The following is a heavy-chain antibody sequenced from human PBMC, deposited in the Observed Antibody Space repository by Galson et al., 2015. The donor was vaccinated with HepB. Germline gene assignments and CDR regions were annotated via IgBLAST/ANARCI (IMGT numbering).Heavy chain of an antibody. J-gene: IGHJ2*01. CDR2: ISSGSDYT. CDR3: AKIGVIAHWYFDI. V-gene: IGHV3-23*01. CDR1: GFPFSNHG. Sequence: SLRLSCAASGFPFSNHGMSWVRQVPGKGLEWVSSISSGSDYTYYAGSVKGRFTVSRDNPENTLYLQMNSLRAEDTAVYYCAKIGVIAHWYFDIWGRGTLVTVSS. D-gene: IGHD3-22*01.